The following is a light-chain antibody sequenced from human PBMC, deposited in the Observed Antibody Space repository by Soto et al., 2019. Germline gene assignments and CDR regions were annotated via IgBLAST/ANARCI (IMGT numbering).Light chain of an antibody. CDR1: SNDVGSFNL. CDR2: EAT. J-gene: IGLJ3*02. CDR3: CSYAVGSAVM. Sequence: QSALTQPASVSGSPGQSITISCTGTSNDVGSFNLVSWYQQHPGKAPKLMVFEATKRPSGVSNRFSGSKSGNTASLTISGLQAEDEADYYCCSYAVGSAVMFGGGTKLTVL. V-gene: IGLV2-23*01.